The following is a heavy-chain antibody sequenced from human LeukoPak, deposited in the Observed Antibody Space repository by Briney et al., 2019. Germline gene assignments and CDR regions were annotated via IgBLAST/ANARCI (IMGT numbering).Heavy chain of an antibody. Sequence: GGSLRLSCVASGFTFTNFAMSWVRQAPGKGLEWVSAISGSGGTTYYADSVKGRFTISRDNSENTLFLQMDSLRGEDTAVYYCAKDDSMVRGITHFDYWGQGTLVTVSS. CDR3: AKDDSMVRGITHFDY. CDR2: ISGSGGTT. J-gene: IGHJ4*02. CDR1: GFTFTNFA. V-gene: IGHV3-23*01. D-gene: IGHD3-10*01.